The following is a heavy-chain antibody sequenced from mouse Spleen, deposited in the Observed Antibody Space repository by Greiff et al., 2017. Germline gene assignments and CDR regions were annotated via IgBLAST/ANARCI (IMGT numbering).Heavy chain of an antibody. D-gene: IGHD2-2*01. CDR1: GFTFSDYY. CDR3: AREGYGYDGAMDY. J-gene: IGHJ4*01. V-gene: IGHV5-4*02. CDR2: ISDGGSYT. Sequence: EVKVVESGGGLVKPGGSLKLSCAASGFTFSDYYMYWVRQTPEKRLEWVATISDGGSYTYYPDSVKGRFTISRDNAKNNLYLQMSSLKSEDTAMYYCAREGYGYDGAMDYWGQGTSVTVSS.